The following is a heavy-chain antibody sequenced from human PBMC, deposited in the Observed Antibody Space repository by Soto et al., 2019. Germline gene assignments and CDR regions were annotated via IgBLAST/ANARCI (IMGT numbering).Heavy chain of an antibody. Sequence: SQTLSLTCTVSGGSISSGDYYWSWIRHPPGKGLGWVGNIYYNGSSYYNPSLKRRVTRSVNTSKTQFSLKLSSVTAADSAVYDCDRGGSSSGWPKGNWFDPWGQGTLVTVSS. CDR2: IYYNGSS. V-gene: IGHV4-30-4*01. CDR3: DRGGSSSGWPKGNWFDP. CDR1: GGSISSGDYY. D-gene: IGHD6-25*01. J-gene: IGHJ5*02.